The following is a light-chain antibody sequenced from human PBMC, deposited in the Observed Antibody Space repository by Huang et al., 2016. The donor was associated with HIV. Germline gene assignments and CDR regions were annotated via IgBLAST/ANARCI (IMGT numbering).Light chain of an antibody. J-gene: IGKJ1*01. CDR3: QQYNNWPPWT. V-gene: IGKV3-15*01. CDR1: QSVSSN. CDR2: GAS. Sequence: EIVMTQSPVTLSMSPGERATLSCRASQSVSSNVAWYQQKPGQAPRLLKYGASIRATGIPARFSGSGSGTEFTLTITSLQSEDFAVYFCQQYNNWPPWTFGPGTMVDMK.